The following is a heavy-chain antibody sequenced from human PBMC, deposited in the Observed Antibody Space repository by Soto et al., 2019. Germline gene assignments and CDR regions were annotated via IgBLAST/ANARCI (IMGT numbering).Heavy chain of an antibody. CDR3: GGRGGQALCEQDY. V-gene: IGHV4-30-4*03. J-gene: IGHJ4*02. Sequence: SETLSLTCAVSGASISSSDYYWSWVRHRPGKGLEWIGYIYYNGNTFYSPSLTSRVTLSIDTSKNEFSLRLNSVTAADTAVYYCGGRGGQALCEQDYWGQGTLVTVSS. D-gene: IGHD3-16*01. CDR1: GASISSSDYY. CDR2: IYYNGNT.